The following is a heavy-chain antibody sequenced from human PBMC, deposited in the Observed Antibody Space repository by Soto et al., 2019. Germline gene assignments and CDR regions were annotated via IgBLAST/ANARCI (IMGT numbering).Heavy chain of an antibody. J-gene: IGHJ6*02. CDR1: GYTFTSYD. D-gene: IGHD2-2*01. CDR3: ARGAALPYYYYGMDV. Sequence: ASVKVSCKASGYTFTSYDINWVRQATGQGLEWMGWMNPNSGNTGYAQKFQGRVTMTRNTYISTAYMELSSLRSEDTAVYYCARGAALPYYYYGMDVGGHGTKVTVSS. V-gene: IGHV1-8*01. CDR2: MNPNSGNT.